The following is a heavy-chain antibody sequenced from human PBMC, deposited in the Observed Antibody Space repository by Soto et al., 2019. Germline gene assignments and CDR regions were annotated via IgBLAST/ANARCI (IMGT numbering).Heavy chain of an antibody. D-gene: IGHD3-3*02. CDR2: FYHSGST. V-gene: IGHV4-30-2*01. CDR3: ARGTRGQFCN. CDR1: GRSIISGGYS. J-gene: IGHJ4*02. Sequence: QLQLQESGSGLVKPSQTLSLTCTVSGRSIISGGYSWGWIRQPPGEGLEWIGYFYHSGSTYYNPSPESRVTISVDRSKNQFSLNLISVTAADTAVYYCARGTRGQFCNRGQGTLVTVSS.